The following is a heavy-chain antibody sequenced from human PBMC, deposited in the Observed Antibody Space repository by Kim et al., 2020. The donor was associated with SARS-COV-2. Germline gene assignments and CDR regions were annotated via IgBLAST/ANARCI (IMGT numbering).Heavy chain of an antibody. Sequence: GGSLRLSCAASGFTFSIYSMNWVRQAPGKGLEWVSSISSSSSYIYYADSVKGRFTISRDNAKNSLYLQMNSLRAEDTAVYYCARDGAITFGGVIAPPGGYYYYGMDVWGQGTTVTVSS. CDR1: GFTFSIYS. CDR3: ARDGAITFGGVIAPPGGYYYYGMDV. V-gene: IGHV3-21*01. J-gene: IGHJ6*02. CDR2: ISSSSSYI. D-gene: IGHD3-16*02.